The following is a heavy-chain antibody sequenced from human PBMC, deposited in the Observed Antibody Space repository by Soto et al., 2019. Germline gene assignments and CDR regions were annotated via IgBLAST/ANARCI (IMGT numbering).Heavy chain of an antibody. V-gene: IGHV3-23*01. CDR2: ISGSGGST. D-gene: IGHD3-3*01. CDR3: ANPPTILEWLPYPLSVYGMDV. J-gene: IGHJ6*02. Sequence: PGGSLRLSCAASGFTFSSYAMSWVRQAPGKGLEWVSAISGSGGSTYYADSVKGRFTISRDNSKNTLYLQMNSLRAEDTAVYYCANPPTILEWLPYPLSVYGMDVWGQGTTVTVSS. CDR1: GFTFSSYA.